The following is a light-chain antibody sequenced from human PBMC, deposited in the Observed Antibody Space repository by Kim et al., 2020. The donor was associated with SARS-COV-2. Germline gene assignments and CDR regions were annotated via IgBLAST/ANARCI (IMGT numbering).Light chain of an antibody. CDR2: QDS. Sequence: SVSPGQTATITGSGDKVVDKYACWYKQKPGQSPVLVIYQDSKRPSGIPERFSGSNSGNTATLTISGTQAMDEADYYGQAWDSSTGVFGTGTKVTVL. CDR3: QAWDSSTGV. V-gene: IGLV3-1*01. CDR1: KVVDKY. J-gene: IGLJ1*01.